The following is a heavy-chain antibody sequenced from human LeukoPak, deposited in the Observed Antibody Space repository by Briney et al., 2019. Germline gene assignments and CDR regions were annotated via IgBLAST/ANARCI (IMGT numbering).Heavy chain of an antibody. CDR1: GYTFTSYG. Sequence: GASVKVSCKASGYTFTSYGISWVRQAPGQGLEWMEWISAYNGNTNYAQKLQGRVTMTTDTSTSTAYMELRSLRSDDTAVYYCATGDYYDSSGYYVHWGQGTLVTVSS. J-gene: IGHJ4*02. V-gene: IGHV1-18*01. CDR2: ISAYNGNT. D-gene: IGHD3-22*01. CDR3: ATGDYYDSSGYYVH.